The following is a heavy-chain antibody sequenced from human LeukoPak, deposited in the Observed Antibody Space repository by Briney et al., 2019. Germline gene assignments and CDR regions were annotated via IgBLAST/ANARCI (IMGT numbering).Heavy chain of an antibody. V-gene: IGHV4-34*01. Sequence: PSGTLSLTCAVYGGSFSGYYWSWIRQAPGKGLEWIGEINHSGSTNYNPSLKSRVTISVDTSKNQFSLKLSSVTAADTAVYYCASKRRGAFDIWGQGTMVTVSS. J-gene: IGHJ3*02. CDR1: GGSFSGYY. D-gene: IGHD3-10*01. CDR2: INHSGST. CDR3: ASKRRGAFDI.